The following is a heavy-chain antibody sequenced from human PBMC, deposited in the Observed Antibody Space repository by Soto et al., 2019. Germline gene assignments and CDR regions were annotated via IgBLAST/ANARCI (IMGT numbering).Heavy chain of an antibody. V-gene: IGHV4-39*02. Sequence: SETLSLTCTVSGGSIVSSSYCCVWIRQPPWNGLEWIGSIYYSGSTYYNPSLKSRVTISVDTSKNQFSLKLSSVTAADTAVYYCAREEYSSSWYRNSGWFDPWGQGTLVTVSS. CDR2: IYYSGST. J-gene: IGHJ5*02. D-gene: IGHD6-13*01. CDR3: AREEYSSSWYRNSGWFDP. CDR1: GGSIVSSSYC.